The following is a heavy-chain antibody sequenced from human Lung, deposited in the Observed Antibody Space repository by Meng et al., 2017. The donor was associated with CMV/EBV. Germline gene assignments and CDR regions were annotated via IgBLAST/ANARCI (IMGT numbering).Heavy chain of an antibody. CDR1: GYTFTAYY. CDR3: ARDPPDDFWSGYYTTGTDY. CDR2: INPNSGGT. V-gene: IGHV1-2*02. J-gene: IGHJ4*02. Sequence: ASVXVSCKASGYTFTAYYMHWVRQAPGQGLEWMGWINPNSGGTNYAQKFQGRVTMTRDTSISTAYMELSRLRSDDTAVYYCARDPPDDFWSGYYTTGTDYWGQGTLVTVSS. D-gene: IGHD3-3*01.